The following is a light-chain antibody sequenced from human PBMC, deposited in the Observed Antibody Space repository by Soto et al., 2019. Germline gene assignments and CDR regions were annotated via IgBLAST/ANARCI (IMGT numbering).Light chain of an antibody. Sequence: DIQMTQSPSSLSASVGDRVTIPCRASQSISTHLNWYQQKPGKAPKLLIYGAFRLQSGVPSRFSGSGSGTDFTLTISGLEPEDFAVYFCQHYGTSPRGTFGQGTKVEI. V-gene: IGKV1-39*01. J-gene: IGKJ1*01. CDR3: QHYGTSPRGT. CDR2: GAF. CDR1: QSISTH.